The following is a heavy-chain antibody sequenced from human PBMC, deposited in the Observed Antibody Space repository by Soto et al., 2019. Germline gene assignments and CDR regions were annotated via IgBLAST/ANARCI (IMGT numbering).Heavy chain of an antibody. CDR2: ISGNGGNT. J-gene: IGHJ3*01. CDR3: AKGPLVGATKAFDL. V-gene: IGHV3-23*01. D-gene: IGHD1-26*01. Sequence: EVRLLESGGGLVQPGGSLRLSCAASEFTFSSYAMAWVRQAPGKGLEWVSGISGNGGNTYYADSVKGRFTISRDNSKNTLSLQMNSLRAEDTAVYYCAKGPLVGATKAFDLWGQGTMVTVSS. CDR1: EFTFSSYA.